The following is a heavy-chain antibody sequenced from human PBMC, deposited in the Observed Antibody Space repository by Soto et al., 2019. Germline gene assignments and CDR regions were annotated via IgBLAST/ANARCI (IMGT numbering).Heavy chain of an antibody. V-gene: IGHV1-18*01. Sequence: QVQRVQSGPEVKKPGASVKVSCEASGYTFTTSGISWVRQAPGQGLEWMGWISTYNGDTNSAQKFQGRVTMTADTSTGTVYMELMSLKSDDTAVYYCARQGSWPYYYYGLDVWGQGTTVTVSS. D-gene: IGHD1-26*01. CDR1: GYTFTTSG. J-gene: IGHJ6*02. CDR3: ARQGSWPYYYYGLDV. CDR2: ISTYNGDT.